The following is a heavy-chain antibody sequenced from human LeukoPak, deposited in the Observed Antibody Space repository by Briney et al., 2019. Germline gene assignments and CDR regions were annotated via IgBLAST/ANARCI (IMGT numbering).Heavy chain of an antibody. CDR1: GFTFSDYS. D-gene: IGHD3-22*01. Sequence: GGSLRLSCAASGFTFSDYSINWVRQAPETGLEWVSSISSSGTYTYYADSVKGRFTISRDNAKNSLYLQMNSLRAEDTAVYYCARGWYYYDSSGQKHYFDYWGQGTLVTVSS. CDR2: ISSSGTYT. V-gene: IGHV3-21*01. J-gene: IGHJ4*02. CDR3: ARGWYYYDSSGQKHYFDY.